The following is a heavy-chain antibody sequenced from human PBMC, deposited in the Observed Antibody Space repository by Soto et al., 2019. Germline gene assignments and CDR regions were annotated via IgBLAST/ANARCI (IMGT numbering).Heavy chain of an antibody. J-gene: IGHJ5*02. CDR2: IYYSGST. CDR1: GGSISSSSYY. Sequence: SETLSLTCTVSGGSISSSSYYWGWIRQPPGRGLEWIGSIYYSGSTYYNPSLKSRVTISVDTSKNQFSLKLSSVTAADTAVYYCARRYGDYKVCSLASWAQGPWVPVSS. V-gene: IGHV4-39*01. D-gene: IGHD4-17*01. CDR3: ARRYGDYKVCSLAS.